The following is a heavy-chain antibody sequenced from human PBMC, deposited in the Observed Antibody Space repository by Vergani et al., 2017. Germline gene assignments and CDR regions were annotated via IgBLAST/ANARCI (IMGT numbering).Heavy chain of an antibody. Sequence: QVQLVQSGAEVKKPGASVKVSCKASGYTFTKYGITWVRQAPGQGLEWMGWINTYNGNTDYPQNLQGRVAMTTDTSTSTAYMELMSLRSDDTAVYYCPREGTYGNSYDYMDVGGKGSTVTVSS. D-gene: IGHD3-10*01. CDR2: INTYNGNT. CDR1: GYTFTKYG. V-gene: IGHV1-18*01. J-gene: IGHJ6*03. CDR3: PREGTYGNSYDYMDV.